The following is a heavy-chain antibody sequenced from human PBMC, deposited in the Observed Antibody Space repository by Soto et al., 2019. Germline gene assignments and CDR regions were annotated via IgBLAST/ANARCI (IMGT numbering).Heavy chain of an antibody. J-gene: IGHJ4*02. Sequence: ALVKAYYQASGYTFTSQCMPWHRQTPGQGLEWMGLISASGGNTNYAQKLQGRVTMTRDTSTSTAYMELRSLRSDDTAVYYCARDWPYYDYVSLYFDYWGQGTLVSVSS. D-gene: IGHD3-16*01. CDR3: ARDWPYYDYVSLYFDY. CDR2: ISASGGNT. CDR1: GYTFTSQC. V-gene: IGHV1-46*01.